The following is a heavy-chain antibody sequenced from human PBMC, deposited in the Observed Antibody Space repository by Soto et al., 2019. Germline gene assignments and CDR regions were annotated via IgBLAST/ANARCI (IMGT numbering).Heavy chain of an antibody. CDR1: GYTFTSYG. CDR2: ISAYNGNT. V-gene: IGHV1-18*04. CDR3: AVRILGYCSSTSCYSPSNDY. D-gene: IGHD2-2*01. J-gene: IGHJ4*02. Sequence: ASVKVSCKASGYTFTSYGISWVRQAPGQGLEWMGWISAYNGNTNYAQKLQGRVTMTTDTSTSTAYMELRSLRFDDTAVYYCAVRILGYCSSTSCYSPSNDYWGQGTRVTVS.